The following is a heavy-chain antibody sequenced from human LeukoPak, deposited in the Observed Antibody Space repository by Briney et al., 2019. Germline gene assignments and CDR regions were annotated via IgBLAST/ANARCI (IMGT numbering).Heavy chain of an antibody. CDR2: ISAYNGNT. Sequence: GASVKVSCKASGYTFTSYGISWVRQAPGQGLEWMGWISAYNGNTNYAQKLQGRVTMTTDTSTSTAYMELRSLRSDDTAAYYCARGRPGSVRAPTNYWGQGTLVTVSS. CDR1: GYTFTSYG. D-gene: IGHD1-14*01. CDR3: ARGRPGSVRAPTNY. V-gene: IGHV1-18*01. J-gene: IGHJ4*02.